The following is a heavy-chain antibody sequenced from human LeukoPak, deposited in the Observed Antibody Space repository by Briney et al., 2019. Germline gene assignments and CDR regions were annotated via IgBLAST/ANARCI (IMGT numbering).Heavy chain of an antibody. V-gene: IGHV4-4*08. CDR3: AGFVVVPAAKGYYYYYYMDV. Sequence: PSETLSLTCAVSGGSIGNYYWTWVRQPPGKGLEWLGFIYNAATTTYNPSLKSRVTISVDTSKNQFSLKLSSVTAADTAVYYCAGFVVVPAAKGYYYYYYMDVWGKGTTVTVSS. J-gene: IGHJ6*03. CDR2: IYNAATT. CDR1: GGSIGNYY. D-gene: IGHD2-2*01.